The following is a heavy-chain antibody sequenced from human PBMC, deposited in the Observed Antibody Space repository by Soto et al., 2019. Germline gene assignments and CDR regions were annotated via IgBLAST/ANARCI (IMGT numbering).Heavy chain of an antibody. Sequence: EVQLLESGGGLVQPGGSPRLSCAASGFTFTTYAMSWVRQVPGKGLEWVSAISGSGGTTYYADSAKGRFTISRDNSKNTLYLQMNSLRGEDTAVYYCAKGPNEVTTRFFEFRGQGTLVTVSS. CDR3: AKGPNEVTTRFFEF. CDR2: ISGSGGTT. V-gene: IGHV3-23*01. J-gene: IGHJ4*02. D-gene: IGHD2-21*02. CDR1: GFTFTTYA.